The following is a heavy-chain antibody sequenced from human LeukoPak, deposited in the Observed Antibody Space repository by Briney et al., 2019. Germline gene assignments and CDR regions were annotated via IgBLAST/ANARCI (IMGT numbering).Heavy chain of an antibody. J-gene: IGHJ5*02. CDR3: ARFSNYYDSSGYFYGFDP. CDR1: GGSMSTYY. V-gene: IGHV4-59*01. Sequence: SETLSLTCTVSGGSMSTYYWSWIRQPPGKGLEWIGYVYYSGSTNYNPSLKSRVTISVDTSKNQFSLKLTSVTAADTAVYYCARFSNYYDSSGYFYGFDPWGQGTLVTVSS. D-gene: IGHD3-22*01. CDR2: VYYSGST.